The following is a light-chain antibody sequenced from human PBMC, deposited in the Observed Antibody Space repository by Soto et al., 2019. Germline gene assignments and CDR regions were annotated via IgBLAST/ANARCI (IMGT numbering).Light chain of an antibody. J-gene: IGLJ2*01. Sequence: SYVVTQPPSVSVAPGQPARITCGGNNFASNTVRWYQQKPGQAPVLVVYDDSDRPTGIPERFSGSNSGNTATLTISRVEAGDEADYYCQAWDSSTYVVFGGGTKLTVL. CDR2: DDS. CDR3: QAWDSSTYVV. V-gene: IGLV3-21*02. CDR1: NFASNT.